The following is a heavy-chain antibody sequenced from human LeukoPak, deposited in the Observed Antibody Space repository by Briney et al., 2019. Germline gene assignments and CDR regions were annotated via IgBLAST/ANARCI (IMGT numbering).Heavy chain of an antibody. V-gene: IGHV4-59*01. CDR1: GGSTSSYY. J-gene: IGHJ4*02. CDR3: ARAALGLPDY. Sequence: SETLPLTCTVSGGSTSSYYWSWIRQPPGKGLEWIGYIYYGGSTNYNPSLKSRVTISVDTSKNQFSLKLSSVTAADTAVYYCARAALGLPDYWGQGTLVTVSS. CDR2: IYYGGST. D-gene: IGHD6-6*01.